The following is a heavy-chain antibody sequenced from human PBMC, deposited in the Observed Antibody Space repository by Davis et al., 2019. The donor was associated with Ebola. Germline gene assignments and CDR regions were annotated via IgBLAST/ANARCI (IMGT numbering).Heavy chain of an antibody. D-gene: IGHD2-21*02. CDR2: ISGYNGNT. Sequence: ASVKVSCKASGYTFTSYGISWVRQAPGQGLEWMGWISGYNGNTNYAQKVQDRVTMTTDTSTSTAYMELRSLKSDDTAVYYCARVRQERDGVTTYKWFDPWGQGTLVIVSS. V-gene: IGHV1-18*01. J-gene: IGHJ5*02. CDR1: GYTFTSYG. CDR3: ARVRQERDGVTTYKWFDP.